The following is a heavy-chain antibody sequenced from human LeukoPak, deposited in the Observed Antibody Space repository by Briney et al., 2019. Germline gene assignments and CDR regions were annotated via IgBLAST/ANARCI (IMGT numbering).Heavy chain of an antibody. J-gene: IGHJ6*02. Sequence: GRSLRLSCAASGFTFSSYAMSWVRQAPGKGLEWVSAISGSGGSTYYADSVKGRFTISRDNSKNTLYLQMNSLRAEDTAVYYCAKRRPSDYYDSPGLEYGMDVWGQGTTVTVSS. CDR1: GFTFSSYA. D-gene: IGHD3-22*01. CDR3: AKRRPSDYYDSPGLEYGMDV. CDR2: ISGSGGST. V-gene: IGHV3-23*01.